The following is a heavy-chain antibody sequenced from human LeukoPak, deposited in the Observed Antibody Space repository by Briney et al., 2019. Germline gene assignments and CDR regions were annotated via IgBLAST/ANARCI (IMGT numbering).Heavy chain of an antibody. CDR3: ATVFTKRGGGFDY. CDR1: GGTFSSYA. Sequence: SVKVSCKASGGTFSSYAISWVRQAPGQGLEWMGGIIPIFGTANYAQKFQGRVTITADESTSTAYMELSSLRSEDTAVYYCATVFTKRGGGFDYWGQGTLVTVSS. V-gene: IGHV1-69*13. D-gene: IGHD1-1*01. J-gene: IGHJ4*02. CDR2: IIPIFGTA.